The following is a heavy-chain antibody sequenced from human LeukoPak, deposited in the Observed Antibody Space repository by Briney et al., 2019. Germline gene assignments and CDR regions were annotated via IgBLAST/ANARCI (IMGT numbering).Heavy chain of an antibody. J-gene: IGHJ6*04. V-gene: IGHV1-8*03. CDR3: ARGYGSGSYYNRLDV. Sequence: ASVKVSCKASGYTFTSYDINWVRQATGQGLEWMGWMNPNSGNTGYAQKLQGRVTITRNTSISTAYMELSSLRSEDTAVYYCARGYGSGSYYNRLDVWGKGTTVTVSS. D-gene: IGHD3-10*01. CDR2: MNPNSGNT. CDR1: GYTFTSYD.